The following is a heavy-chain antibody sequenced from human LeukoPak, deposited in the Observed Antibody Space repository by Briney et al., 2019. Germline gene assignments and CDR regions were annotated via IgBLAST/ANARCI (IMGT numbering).Heavy chain of an antibody. D-gene: IGHD3-22*01. CDR1: GGSFSGYH. CDR3: ARGRHDITMIVVVVTSGSYYLDV. CDR2: INPSGST. J-gene: IGHJ6*03. Sequence: SETLSLTCAVYGGSFSGYHWTWLRQSPGKGLEWIGDINPSGSTYYNPSLKSRLTISVDTSKNQFSLKLRSVTAADTAVYYCARGRHDITMIVVVVTSGSYYLDVWGKGTTVTVS. V-gene: IGHV4-34*01.